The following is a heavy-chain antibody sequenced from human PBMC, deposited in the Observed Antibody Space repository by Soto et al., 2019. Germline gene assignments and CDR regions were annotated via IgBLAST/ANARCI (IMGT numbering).Heavy chain of an antibody. D-gene: IGHD3-22*01. Sequence: ASVKVSCKVSGYTLTELSMHWVRQAPGKGLEWMGGFDPEDGETIYAQKFQGRVTMTEDTSTDTAYMELSSLRSEDTAVYYCATGGAYYYGSSGYHLYWGQGTLVTVSS. J-gene: IGHJ4*02. CDR2: FDPEDGET. CDR3: ATGGAYYYGSSGYHLY. CDR1: GYTLTELS. V-gene: IGHV1-24*01.